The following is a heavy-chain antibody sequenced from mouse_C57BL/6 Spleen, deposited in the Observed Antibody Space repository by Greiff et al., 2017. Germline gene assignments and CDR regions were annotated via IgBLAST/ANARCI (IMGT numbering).Heavy chain of an antibody. CDR3: ARTAHAPSDY. V-gene: IGHV1-55*01. Sequence: VQLQQSGPELVKPGASVKISCKASGYTFTSYWITWVKQRPGQGLEWIGDIYPGSGSTNYNEKFKSKATLTVDTSSSTAYMQLSSLTSEDSAVYYCARTAHAPSDYWGQGTILTVSA. CDR2: IYPGSGST. J-gene: IGHJ2*01. CDR1: GYTFTSYW. D-gene: IGHD3-2*02.